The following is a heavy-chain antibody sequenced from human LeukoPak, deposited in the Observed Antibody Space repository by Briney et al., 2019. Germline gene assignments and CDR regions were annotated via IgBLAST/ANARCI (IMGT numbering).Heavy chain of an antibody. J-gene: IGHJ6*02. D-gene: IGHD6-13*01. CDR1: GGSISSYY. CDR2: IYYSGST. Sequence: SETLSLTCTVSGGSISSYYWSWIRQPPGKGLEWIGYIYYSGSTNYNPSLKSRVTISVDTSKNQFSLKLSSVTAADTAVHYCARGSGYSSSWYWESGDDYYGMDVWGQGTTVTVSS. V-gene: IGHV4-59*01. CDR3: ARGSGYSSSWYWESGDDYYGMDV.